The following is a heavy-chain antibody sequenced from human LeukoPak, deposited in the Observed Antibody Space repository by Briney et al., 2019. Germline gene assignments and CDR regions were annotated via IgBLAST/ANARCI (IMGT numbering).Heavy chain of an antibody. Sequence: GASVKVSCKASGYTFTSYGINWVRQATGQGLEWMGWMNPNSGNTGYAQKFQGRVTMTRNTSISTAYMGLSSLRSDDTAVYYCARDSTDHVVVVPAAMSTGPDYWGQGTLVTVSS. CDR1: GYTFTSYG. CDR2: MNPNSGNT. J-gene: IGHJ4*02. CDR3: ARDSTDHVVVVPAAMSTGPDY. V-gene: IGHV1-8*02. D-gene: IGHD2-2*01.